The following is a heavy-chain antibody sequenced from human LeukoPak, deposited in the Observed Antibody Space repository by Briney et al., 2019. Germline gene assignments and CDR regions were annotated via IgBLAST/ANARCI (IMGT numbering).Heavy chain of an antibody. CDR1: GFTFSTHT. J-gene: IGHJ4*02. V-gene: IGHV3-48*01. D-gene: IGHD3-22*01. Sequence: GGSLRLSCAASGFTFSTHTMNWVRQAPGKGPEWVSSISSASSTIHYADSVKGRFTISRDNAKNSLFLQLNSLRAEDTAVYYCARVRVSSGYYIDYWGQGTLVTVSS. CDR2: ISSASSTI. CDR3: ARVRVSSGYYIDY.